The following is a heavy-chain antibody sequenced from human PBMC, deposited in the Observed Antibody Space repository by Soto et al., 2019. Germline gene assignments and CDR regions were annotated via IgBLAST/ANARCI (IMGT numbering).Heavy chain of an antibody. CDR1: GGSISSGGYS. D-gene: IGHD3-22*01. CDR2: IYHSGST. V-gene: IGHV4-30-2*01. Sequence: SETLSLTCAVSGGSISSGGYSWSWIRQPPGKGLEWIGYIYHSGSTYYNPSLKSRVTISVDRSKNQFSLKLSSVTAADTAVYYCARLSGYYFFDYWGQGTLVTVSS. CDR3: ARLSGYYFFDY. J-gene: IGHJ4*02.